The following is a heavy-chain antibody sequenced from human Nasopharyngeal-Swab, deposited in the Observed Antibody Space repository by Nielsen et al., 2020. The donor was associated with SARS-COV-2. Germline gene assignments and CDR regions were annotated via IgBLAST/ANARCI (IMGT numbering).Heavy chain of an antibody. J-gene: IGHJ4*02. Sequence: ASVKVSCKASGYTFTRYDINWVRQATGQGLEWMGWMNPNSGNTGYAQKFQGRVTMTRNTSISTAYMELSSLRSEDTAVYYCARGLDSSSWLDYWGQGTLVTVSS. CDR3: ARGLDSSSWLDY. CDR2: MNPNSGNT. V-gene: IGHV1-8*01. D-gene: IGHD6-13*01. CDR1: GYTFTRYD.